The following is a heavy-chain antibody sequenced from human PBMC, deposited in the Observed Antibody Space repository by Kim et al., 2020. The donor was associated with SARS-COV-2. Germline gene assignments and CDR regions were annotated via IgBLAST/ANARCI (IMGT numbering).Heavy chain of an antibody. D-gene: IGHD4-17*01. CDR2: IYYSGST. J-gene: IGHJ6*01. CDR1: GGSVSSGSYY. CDR3: ARAGYGDYWYYYYGMDV. Sequence: SETLSLTCTVSGGSVSSGSYYWSWIRQPPGKGLEWIGYIYYSGSTNYNPSLKSRVTISVHTSKNQFSLKLSSVTAADTAVYYCARAGYGDYWYYYYGMDV. V-gene: IGHV4-61*01.